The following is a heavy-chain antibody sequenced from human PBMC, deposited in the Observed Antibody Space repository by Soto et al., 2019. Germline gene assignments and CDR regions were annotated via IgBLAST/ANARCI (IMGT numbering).Heavy chain of an antibody. Sequence: ASVKVSCKASGYTFTSYGISWVRQAPGQGLEWMGWISAYNGNTNYAQKLQGRVTMTRDNAKNTLYLQMDSLRADDTATYYCVRDDFGLGIDYWGLGTLVTVSS. CDR1: GYTFTSYG. CDR3: VRDDFGLGIDY. D-gene: IGHD1-26*01. J-gene: IGHJ4*02. CDR2: ISAYNGNT. V-gene: IGHV1-18*01.